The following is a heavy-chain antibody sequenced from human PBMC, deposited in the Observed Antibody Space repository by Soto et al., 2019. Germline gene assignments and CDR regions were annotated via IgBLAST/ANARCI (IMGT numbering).Heavy chain of an antibody. CDR3: AKGTTVTPWRYLDL. CDR1: RFAFSSYA. Sequence: QEQLVESGGGVVQPGKSLRLSCAASRFAFSSYAMHWVRQAPGKGLEWLAVISYDGGYENYADSVKGRFTVSRDNSKITLWLQINSLRPEDTALYYCAKGTTVTPWRYLDLCGQGTLVTVSS. CDR2: ISYDGGYE. D-gene: IGHD4-17*01. J-gene: IGHJ2*01. V-gene: IGHV3-30*18.